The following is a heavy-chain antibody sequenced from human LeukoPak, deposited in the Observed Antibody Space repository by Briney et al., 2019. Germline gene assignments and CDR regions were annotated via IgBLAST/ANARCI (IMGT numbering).Heavy chain of an antibody. V-gene: IGHV3-30*18. D-gene: IGHD3-3*01. CDR3: AKDGDFWSGYTYFDY. CDR2: ISYDGSNK. J-gene: IGHJ4*02. CDR1: GFTFSSYG. Sequence: GGSLRLSCAASGFTFSSYGMHWVRQAPGKGLEWVAVISYDGSNKYYADSVKGRFTISRDNSKNTLYLQMSSLRAEDAAVYYCAKDGDFWSGYTYFDYWGQGTLVTVSS.